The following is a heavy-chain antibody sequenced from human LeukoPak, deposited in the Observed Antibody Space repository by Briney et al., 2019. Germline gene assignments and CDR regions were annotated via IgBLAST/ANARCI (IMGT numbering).Heavy chain of an antibody. D-gene: IGHD3-22*01. Sequence: ASVKVSCKASGYTFTGYYMHWVRQAPGQGLELMGRINPNSGGTNYAQKFQGRVTMTRDTSISTAYMELSRLRSDDTAVYYCARGRYYYDSSGYYSRDAFDIWGQGTMVTVSS. CDR2: INPNSGGT. CDR3: ARGRYYYDSSGYYSRDAFDI. J-gene: IGHJ3*02. CDR1: GYTFTGYY. V-gene: IGHV1-2*06.